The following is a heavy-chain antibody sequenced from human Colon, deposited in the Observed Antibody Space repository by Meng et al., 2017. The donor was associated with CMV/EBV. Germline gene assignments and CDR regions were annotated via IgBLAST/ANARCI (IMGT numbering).Heavy chain of an antibody. D-gene: IGHD6-19*01. CDR2: IRYDGSNK. J-gene: IGHJ4*02. V-gene: IGHV3-30*02. CDR3: ARENRAVAGTSFDY. CDR1: GFTFSSYG. Sequence: GESLKISCAASGFTFSSYGMHWVRQAPGKGLEWVAFIRYDGSNKYYADSVKGRFTVSRDNSENTAYLQMDSLRRDDTATYYCARENRAVAGTSFDYWGPGARVTVSS.